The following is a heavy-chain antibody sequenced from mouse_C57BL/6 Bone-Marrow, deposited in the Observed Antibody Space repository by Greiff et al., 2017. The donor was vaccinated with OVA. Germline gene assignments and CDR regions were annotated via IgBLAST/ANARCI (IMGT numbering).Heavy chain of an antibody. CDR3: ARGDLLLRYPYYFSY. CDR1: GYTFTSYW. D-gene: IGHD1-1*01. V-gene: IGHV1-64*01. Sequence: QVQLQQPGAELVKPGASVKLSCKASGYTFTSYWMHWVKQRPGQGLEWIGMIHPNSGSTNYNEKFKSKATLTVDKSSSTAYMQLSSLTSEDSAVYYCARGDLLLRYPYYFSYWGQGTTLTVSS. CDR2: IHPNSGST. J-gene: IGHJ2*01.